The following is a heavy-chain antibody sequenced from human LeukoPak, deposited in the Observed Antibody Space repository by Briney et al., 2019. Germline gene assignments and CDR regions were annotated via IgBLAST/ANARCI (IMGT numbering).Heavy chain of an antibody. CDR3: ARSGGLVTTLDY. V-gene: IGHV1-69*04. D-gene: IGHD3/OR15-3a*01. CDR1: GGTFSSYA. J-gene: IGHJ4*02. Sequence: ASVKVSCKASGGTFSSYAISWVRQAPGQGLEWMGGIIPILGIANYAQKFQGRVTITADKSTSTAYMELSSLRSEDTAVYYCARSGGLVTTLDYWGQGTLVTVSS. CDR2: IIPILGIA.